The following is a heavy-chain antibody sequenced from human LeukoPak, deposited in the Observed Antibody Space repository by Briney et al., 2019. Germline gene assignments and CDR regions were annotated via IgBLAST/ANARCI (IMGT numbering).Heavy chain of an antibody. CDR1: GFTFSSYA. CDR2: ISGSGGST. D-gene: IGHD2-2*01. J-gene: IGHJ5*02. Sequence: GGSLRLSCAASGFTFSSYAMSWVRQAPGKGLEWVSAISGSGGSTHYTDSVKGRFTTSRDYSKNTLYLQMNSLRAEDTAVYYCAKNAGPGYCTDTSCPIDPWGQGTLVTVSS. V-gene: IGHV3-23*01. CDR3: AKNAGPGYCTDTSCPIDP.